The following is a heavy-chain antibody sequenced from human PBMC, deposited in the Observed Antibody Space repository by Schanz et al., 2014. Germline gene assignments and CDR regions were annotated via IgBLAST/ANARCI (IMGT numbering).Heavy chain of an antibody. CDR2: ISGSGGST. CDR3: AKHLYQYNYYGMDV. V-gene: IGHV3-23*04. D-gene: IGHD2-2*02. CDR1: GFTVNTNY. Sequence: EVQLVESGGGLVQPGRSLRLSCAVSGFTVNTNYMSWVRQAPGKGLEWVSTISGSGGSTYYADSVKGRFTISRDNSKNTLSLQLNSLRADDTAVYYCAKHLYQYNYYGMDVWGQGTTVTVSS. J-gene: IGHJ6*02.